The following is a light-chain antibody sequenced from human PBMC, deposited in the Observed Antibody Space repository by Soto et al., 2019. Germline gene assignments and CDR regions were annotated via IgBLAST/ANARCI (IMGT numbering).Light chain of an antibody. CDR1: QRGSANY. J-gene: IGKJ4*01. Sequence: ETVLTQSPGTLSLSPGETPTLSCRASQRGSANYLAWYQHKPGQAPRLLIYDASTRATGTPDRFSGSGSGTDVTLTIRRLEPEDFALYYCQQYADSRQVTFGGGTKVDIK. CDR3: QQYADSRQVT. V-gene: IGKV3-20*01. CDR2: DAS.